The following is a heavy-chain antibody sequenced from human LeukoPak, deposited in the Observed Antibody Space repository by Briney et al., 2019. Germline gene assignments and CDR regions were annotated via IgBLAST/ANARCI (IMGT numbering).Heavy chain of an antibody. V-gene: IGHV4-4*02. CDR1: GGSISSSNW. Sequence: SGTLSLTCAVSGGSISSSNWWSWVRQPPGKGLEWIGQIYHSGSTNYNPSLKSRVTISVDKSKNQFSLKLSSVTAVDTAVYYCERGPREKLWTRMFDYWGQGTLVTVSS. CDR3: ERGPREKLWTRMFDY. CDR2: IYHSGST. D-gene: IGHD3-10*01. J-gene: IGHJ4*02.